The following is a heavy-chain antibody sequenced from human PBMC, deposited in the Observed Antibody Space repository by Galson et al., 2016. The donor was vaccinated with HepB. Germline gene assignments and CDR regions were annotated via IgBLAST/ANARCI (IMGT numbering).Heavy chain of an antibody. Sequence: SLRLSCAASGFTFSDHAMSWFRQAPGKGLEWVGFISSNAYGGTTEFAASVKDRFTISRDDSKSIAYLQMNSLKIEDTAVYYCTDGGGTAAAARGLNHWGQGTLVTVSS. V-gene: IGHV3-49*03. CDR2: ISSNAYGGTT. CDR3: TDGGGTAAAARGLNH. J-gene: IGHJ5*02. D-gene: IGHD6-13*01. CDR1: GFTFSDHA.